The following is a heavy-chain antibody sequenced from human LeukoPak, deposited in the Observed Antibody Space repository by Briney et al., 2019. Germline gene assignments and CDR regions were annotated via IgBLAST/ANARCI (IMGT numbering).Heavy chain of an antibody. D-gene: IGHD2-21*01. J-gene: IGHJ3*01. CDR2: IDPNSGGT. CDR3: NSLRQAL. V-gene: IGHV1-2*06. Sequence: ASVKVSCKASGYTFNTYGISWVRQAPGQGLEWLGRIDPNSGGTISAQKFQGRVTMTMDTSISTAYMELNSLKSDDTAVYYCNSLRQALWGQGTMVTVSS. CDR1: GYTFNTYG.